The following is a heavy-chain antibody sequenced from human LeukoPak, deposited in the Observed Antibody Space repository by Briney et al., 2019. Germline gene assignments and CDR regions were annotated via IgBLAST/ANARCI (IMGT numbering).Heavy chain of an antibody. J-gene: IGHJ4*02. CDR1: GFTFSSYG. CDR2: IRSDGSNN. Sequence: GGSLRLSCAASGFTFSSYGMHWVRQAPGKGLEWMAVIRSDGSNNYYADSVKGRFTISRDLSKNTLYLQMTSLRVEDTAVYYCAREDWGTTGHSFGYWGQGTLVTVSS. D-gene: IGHD7-27*01. V-gene: IGHV3-33*08. CDR3: AREDWGTTGHSFGY.